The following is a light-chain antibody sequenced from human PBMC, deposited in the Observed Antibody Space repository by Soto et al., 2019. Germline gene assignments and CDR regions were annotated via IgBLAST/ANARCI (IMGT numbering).Light chain of an antibody. CDR2: QDS. CDR1: KLGDKY. V-gene: IGLV3-1*01. J-gene: IGLJ2*01. Sequence: SYELTQPPSVSVSPGQTANITCSGDKLGDKYASWYQQRPGQSPVLVMYQDSKRPSGIPERFSGSNSGNAATLTISGTQAMDEADYYCQAWDTSTVVFGGGTKLTVL. CDR3: QAWDTSTVV.